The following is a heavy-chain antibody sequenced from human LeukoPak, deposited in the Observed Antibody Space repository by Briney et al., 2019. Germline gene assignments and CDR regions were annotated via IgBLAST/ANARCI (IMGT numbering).Heavy chain of an antibody. J-gene: IGHJ4*02. D-gene: IGHD6-19*01. CDR1: GGSISSYY. Sequence: PSESLSLTCTVSGGSISSYYRNWIRQPPGKGLEWIWYIYYSGSTNYNPYLKSRVIISVDTSKNQSSLKLSSVTAADTAVYFCARQLRGEAVAGHLQPFDYWGQGTLVTVSS. CDR2: IYYSGST. CDR3: ARQLRGEAVAGHLQPFDY. V-gene: IGHV4-59*08.